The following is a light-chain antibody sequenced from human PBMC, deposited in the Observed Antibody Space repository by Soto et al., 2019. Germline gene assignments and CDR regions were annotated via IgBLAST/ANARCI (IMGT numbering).Light chain of an antibody. J-gene: IGKJ1*01. CDR2: GTT. Sequence: EIVLTQSPGTLSLSPGERATLSCRASQSVSSGYLAWYQQKPGQAPRLLTYGTTSRATGIPDRFSGSGSGTDFTLTISRLEPEDFAVYYCQQYGSSPRTFGQGTKV. CDR3: QQYGSSPRT. CDR1: QSVSSGY. V-gene: IGKV3-20*01.